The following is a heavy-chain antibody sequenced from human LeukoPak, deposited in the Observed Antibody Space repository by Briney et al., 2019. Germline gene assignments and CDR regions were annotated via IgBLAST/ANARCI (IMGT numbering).Heavy chain of an antibody. Sequence: ASVKVSCKASGGTFSSYAISWVRQAPGQGLEWMGGIIPIFGTANYAQKFQGRVTITADESTSTAYMELRSLRSDDTAVYYCARDHRRSVLRYFGDMDVWGKGTTVTISS. V-gene: IGHV1-69*13. D-gene: IGHD3-9*01. CDR3: ARDHRRSVLRYFGDMDV. CDR2: IIPIFGTA. J-gene: IGHJ6*03. CDR1: GGTFSSYA.